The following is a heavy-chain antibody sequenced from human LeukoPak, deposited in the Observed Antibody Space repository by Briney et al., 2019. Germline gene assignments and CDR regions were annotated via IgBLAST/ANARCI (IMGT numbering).Heavy chain of an antibody. CDR1: GSRFTSYW. CDR3: ARQTYNWNSRPYYFDY. CDR2: IYPGDSDT. J-gene: IGHJ4*02. Sequence: LGESLQISCQGSGSRFTSYWIGWVRQLPGKGLEWMGIIYPGDSDTRYSPSFQGQVTISADKSISTAYLQWSSLKASDTAMYYCARQTYNWNSRPYYFDYWGQGTLVTASS. D-gene: IGHD1-7*01. V-gene: IGHV5-51*01.